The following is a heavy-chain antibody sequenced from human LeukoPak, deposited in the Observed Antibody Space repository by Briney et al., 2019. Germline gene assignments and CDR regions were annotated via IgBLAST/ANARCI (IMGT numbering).Heavy chain of an antibody. D-gene: IGHD3-10*01. CDR2: INPSSGGT. CDR1: GYTFTGYY. Sequence: GASVKVSCKASGYTFTGYYMHWVRQAPGQGLEWMGWINPSSGGTNYAQKFQGWVTMTRDTSISTAYMELSRLRSDDTAVYYCASGGDYGSGSYLVYWGQGTLVTVSS. CDR3: ASGGDYGSGSYLVY. V-gene: IGHV1-2*04. J-gene: IGHJ4*02.